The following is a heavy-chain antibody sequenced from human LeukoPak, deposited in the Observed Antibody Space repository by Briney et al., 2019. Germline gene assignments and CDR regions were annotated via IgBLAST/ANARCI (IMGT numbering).Heavy chain of an antibody. CDR2: NFSHDGST. Sequence: ASVKVSCKTSGYSFNSHHVHWVRQAPGQGLEWMGINFSHDGSTSNTQKFQGRVTMTRDTSTSTVYMELSSLRSEDTAVYYCARASFQRWLQLGGDWGQGTLVTVSS. CDR1: GYSFNSHH. D-gene: IGHD5-24*01. CDR3: ARASFQRWLQLGGD. J-gene: IGHJ4*02. V-gene: IGHV1-46*02.